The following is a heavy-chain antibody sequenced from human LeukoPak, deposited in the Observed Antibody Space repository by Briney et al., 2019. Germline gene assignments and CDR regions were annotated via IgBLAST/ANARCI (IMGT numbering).Heavy chain of an antibody. J-gene: IGHJ4*02. D-gene: IGHD2-2*01. CDR1: GFTFSSYA. V-gene: IGHV3-23*01. CDR3: ARDWDCSSSTCYGALGY. Sequence: GGSLRLSCAASGFTFSSYAMSWVRQAPGKGLEWVSAISGSGGSTYYADSVQGRFTGSRDNAKNSLYLQMNSLRAEDTAVYYCARDWDCSSSTCYGALGYWGQGTLVTVSS. CDR2: ISGSGGST.